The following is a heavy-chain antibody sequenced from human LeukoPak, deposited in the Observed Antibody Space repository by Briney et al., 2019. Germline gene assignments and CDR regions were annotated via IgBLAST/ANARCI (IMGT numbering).Heavy chain of an antibody. CDR1: GFMFSSNW. Sequence: QAGGSLRLSCAASGFMFSSNWMSWVRLAPGKGLEWVANIKEDGTETYYVDSVKGRFTISRDNAKNSLYLQMNSLRVEDTAVYYCAEEGRSLQTYWGQGTLVTVSS. V-gene: IGHV3-7*03. CDR3: AEEGRSLQTY. D-gene: IGHD5-24*01. J-gene: IGHJ4*02. CDR2: IKEDGTET.